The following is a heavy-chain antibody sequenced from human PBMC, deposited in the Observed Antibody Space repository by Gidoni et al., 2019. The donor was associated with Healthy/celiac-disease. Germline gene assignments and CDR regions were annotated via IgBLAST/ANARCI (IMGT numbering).Heavy chain of an antibody. Sequence: QVQLVESGGGVVQPGRSLRLSCAAPGFTFSSYAMHWVRQAPGKGLEWVAVISYDGSNKYYADSVKGRFTISRDNSKNTLYLQMNSLRAEDTAVYYCAREGGCSSTSCHWWYFDYWGQGTLVTVSS. CDR1: GFTFSSYA. CDR3: AREGGCSSTSCHWWYFDY. V-gene: IGHV3-30*01. CDR2: ISYDGSNK. D-gene: IGHD2-2*01. J-gene: IGHJ4*02.